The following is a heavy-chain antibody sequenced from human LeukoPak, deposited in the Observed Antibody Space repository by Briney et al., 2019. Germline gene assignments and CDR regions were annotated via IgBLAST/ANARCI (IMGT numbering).Heavy chain of an antibody. J-gene: IGHJ3*01. CDR3: ANEYSKGDV. D-gene: IGHD4-11*01. V-gene: IGHV3-23*01. Sequence: GGSLRLSCVVPGFTFSNYGMSWVRQAPGKGLEWVSGISGSGDRANYADSLKGRFTTSRDNSKRTLYLQMDSLRVEDTAVYYCANEYSKGDVWGQGTVVTVSS. CDR2: ISGSGDRA. CDR1: GFTFSNYG.